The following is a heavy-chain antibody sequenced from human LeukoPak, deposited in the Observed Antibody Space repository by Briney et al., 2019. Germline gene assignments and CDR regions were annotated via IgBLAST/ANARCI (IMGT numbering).Heavy chain of an antibody. CDR1: GFTFSTYS. J-gene: IGHJ4*02. CDR2: ISSVSTTI. CDR3: ASPQILLWQDCDY. Sequence: AGGSLRLSCVASGFTFSTYSMNWVRQAPGKGLEWVSYISSVSTTIYYADSVKGRFTISRDNAKNSLYLQMNSLRDEDTAVYYCASPQILLWQDCDYWGRGTLVTVSS. V-gene: IGHV3-48*02. D-gene: IGHD3-10*01.